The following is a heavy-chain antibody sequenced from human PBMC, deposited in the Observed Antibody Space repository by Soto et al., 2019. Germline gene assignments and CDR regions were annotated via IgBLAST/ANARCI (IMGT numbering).Heavy chain of an antibody. CDR2: INHSGGT. CDR1: GGSFSGYY. CDR3: AHRGTNPPLYYFDY. J-gene: IGHJ4*02. Sequence: SETLSLTCAVYGGSFSGYYWSWIRQPPGKGLEWIGEINHSGGTNYNPSLKSRVTISVDTSKNQFSLKLSSVTAADTAVYYCAHRGTNPPLYYFDYWGQGTLVTVSS. V-gene: IGHV4-34*01. D-gene: IGHD3-10*01.